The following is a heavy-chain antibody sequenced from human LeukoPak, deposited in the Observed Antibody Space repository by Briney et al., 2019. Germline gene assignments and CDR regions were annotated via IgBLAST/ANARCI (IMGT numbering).Heavy chain of an antibody. CDR1: GFTFSSYQ. Sequence: GGSLRLSCAASGFTFSSYQMNWVRQAPGKGLEWVSSVSSTGSATYYADSVKGRFTISRDNATNSLYLQMNSLRVEDTAIYYCPRGRMGGVFDDWGQGTLVTVSS. CDR3: PRGRMGGVFDD. V-gene: IGHV3-48*03. D-gene: IGHD3-16*01. CDR2: VSSTGSAT. J-gene: IGHJ4*02.